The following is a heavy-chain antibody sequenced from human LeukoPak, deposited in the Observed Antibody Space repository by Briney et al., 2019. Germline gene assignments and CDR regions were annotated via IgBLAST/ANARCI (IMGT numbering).Heavy chain of an antibody. CDR1: GGSFSGYY. V-gene: IGHV4-34*01. CDR2: INHSGST. Sequence: SETLSLTCAVYGGSFSGYYWSWIRQPPGKGLEWIGEINHSGSTNYNPSLKSRVTISVDTSKNQFSLKLSSMTAADTAVYYCARQVVVVAAENWFDPWGQGTLVTVSS. D-gene: IGHD2-15*01. CDR3: ARQVVVVAAENWFDP. J-gene: IGHJ5*02.